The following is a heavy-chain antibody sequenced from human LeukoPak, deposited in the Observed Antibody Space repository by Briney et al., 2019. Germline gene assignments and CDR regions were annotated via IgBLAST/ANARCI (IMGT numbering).Heavy chain of an antibody. V-gene: IGHV3-23*01. D-gene: IGHD2/OR15-2a*01. CDR2: ISGSGGST. Sequence: GGSLRLSCAASGFTVSSNYMSWVRQAPGKGLQWVSAISGSGGSTYYADSVKGRFTISRDNSRNTLYLQMNSLRAEDTAVYYCARRGLSRFGFWGQGTLVTVSS. CDR1: GFTVSSNY. CDR3: ARRGLSRFGF. J-gene: IGHJ4*02.